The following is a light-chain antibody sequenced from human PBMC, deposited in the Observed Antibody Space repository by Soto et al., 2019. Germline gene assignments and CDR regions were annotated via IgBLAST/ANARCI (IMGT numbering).Light chain of an antibody. CDR1: SSDVGGYNY. Sequence: QSVLTQPRSVSGSPGQSVSISCTGTSSDVGGYNYVSWYQHHPGKAPTVMIYDVTKRPSGVPDRFSGSKSGNTASLTISGLQSADEADYYCAAWDDRLYTYLFGTGTKLTVL. CDR2: DVT. J-gene: IGLJ1*01. V-gene: IGLV2-11*01. CDR3: AAWDDRLYTYL.